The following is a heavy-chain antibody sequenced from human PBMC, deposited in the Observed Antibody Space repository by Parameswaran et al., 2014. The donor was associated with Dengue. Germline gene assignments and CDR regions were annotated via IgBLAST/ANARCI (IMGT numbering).Heavy chain of an antibody. V-gene: IGHV2-5*08. Sequence: ARWIRQPPGKALEWLALIYWDDDKRYSPSLKSRLTITKDTSKNQVVLTMTNMDPVDTATYYCAHSYSSGWSVGYYYYGMDVWGQGTTVTVSS. CDR3: AHSYSSGWSVGYYYYGMDV. J-gene: IGHJ6*02. CDR2: IYWDDDK. D-gene: IGHD6-19*01.